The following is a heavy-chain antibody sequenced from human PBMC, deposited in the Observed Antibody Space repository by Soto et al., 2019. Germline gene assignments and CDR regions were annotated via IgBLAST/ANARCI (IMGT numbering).Heavy chain of an antibody. D-gene: IGHD3-3*01. V-gene: IGHV3-73*01. CDR3: TTMYYDFWSGLNYYYMDV. CDR2: IRSKANSYAT. Sequence: GGSLRLSCAASGFTFSGSAMHWVRQASGKGLEWVGRIRSKANSYATAYAASVKGRFTISRDDSKNTAYLQMNSLKTEDTAVYYCTTMYYDFWSGLNYYYMDVWGKGTTVTVSS. J-gene: IGHJ6*03. CDR1: GFTFSGSA.